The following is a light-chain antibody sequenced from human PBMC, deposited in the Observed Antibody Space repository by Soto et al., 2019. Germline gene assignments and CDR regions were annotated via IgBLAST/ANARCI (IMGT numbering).Light chain of an antibody. J-gene: IGLJ1*01. CDR3: GTWDTSLSVGV. CDR2: DIN. V-gene: IGLV1-51*01. CDR1: TSNVGNND. Sequence: QSVLTQPPSVSAAAGQKVSISCSGSTSNVGNNDVSWYQQVPGTAPKLLIYDINKRPSGIPDRFSGSKSGTSATLDITGLQTGDEADYYCGTWDTSLSVGVFGTGTKLTVL.